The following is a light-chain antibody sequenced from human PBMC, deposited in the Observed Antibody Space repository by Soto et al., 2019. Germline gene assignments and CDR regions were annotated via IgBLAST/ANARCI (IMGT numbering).Light chain of an antibody. V-gene: IGKV3-20*01. CDR3: QQYGGSPKA. CDR2: GAS. Sequence: VLTQSPGTLSLSPGERATLSCRASQSVSSSYLAWYQQKPGQAPRLLIYGASSRATGIPDRFSGSGSGTDFTLTISRLEPEDFAVYYCQQYGGSPKAFGQGTKVDIK. J-gene: IGKJ1*01. CDR1: QSVSSSY.